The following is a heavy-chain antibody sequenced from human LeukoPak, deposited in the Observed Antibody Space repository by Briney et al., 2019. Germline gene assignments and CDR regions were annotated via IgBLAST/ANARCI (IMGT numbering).Heavy chain of an antibody. D-gene: IGHD6-19*01. CDR3: ARWTEWLVKGAFDY. Sequence: SQTPSLTCTVSGGSISSGSYYWSWIRQPAGKGLEWIGRIYTSGSTNYNPSLKSRVTISVDTSKNQFSLKLSSVTAADTAVYYCARWTEWLVKGAFDYWGQGTLVTVSS. V-gene: IGHV4-61*02. CDR2: IYTSGST. J-gene: IGHJ4*02. CDR1: GGSISSGSYY.